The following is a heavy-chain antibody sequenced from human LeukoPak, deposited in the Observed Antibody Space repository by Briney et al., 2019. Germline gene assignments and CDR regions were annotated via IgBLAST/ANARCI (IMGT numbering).Heavy chain of an antibody. D-gene: IGHD6-13*01. J-gene: IGHJ4*02. V-gene: IGHV3-23*01. CDR3: AKDLSSSWNYFDY. Sequence: PGGSLRLSCAASGFTFSSYAMNWVRQAPGKGLGWVSGISGSGGSTYYADSVKGRVTISRDNSKNTLYLQMNSLRAEDTAVYYCAKDLSSSWNYFDYWGQGTLVTVSS. CDR2: ISGSGGST. CDR1: GFTFSSYA.